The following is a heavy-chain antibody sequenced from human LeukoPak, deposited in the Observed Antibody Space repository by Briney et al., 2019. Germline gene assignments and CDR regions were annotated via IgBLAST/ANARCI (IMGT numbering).Heavy chain of an antibody. Sequence: PSETLSLTPTVSRGSTRGYYWSCISETPGKGHWWIGRIYTSGSTNYNPSLKSRVTMSVDKSKNQFSLKLSSVTAADTAVYYCARDGGCGGDCYPLIYYYYMDVWGKGTTVTVSS. CDR2: IYTSGST. CDR3: ARDGGCGGDCYPLIYYYYMDV. V-gene: IGHV4-4*07. J-gene: IGHJ6*03. D-gene: IGHD2-21*02. CDR1: RGSTRGYY.